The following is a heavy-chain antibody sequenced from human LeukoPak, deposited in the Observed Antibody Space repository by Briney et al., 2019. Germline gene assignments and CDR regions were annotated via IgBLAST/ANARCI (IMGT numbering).Heavy chain of an antibody. CDR1: GFTFSDYY. J-gene: IGHJ4*02. CDR2: IRSKAYGGTT. Sequence: GGSLRLSCAASGFTFSDYYMSWFRQAPGKGLEWVGFIRSKAYGGTTEYAASVKGRFTISRDDSKSIAYLQMNSLKTEDTAVYYCTRDALSIAVAAHFDYWGQGTLVTVSS. D-gene: IGHD6-19*01. V-gene: IGHV3-49*03. CDR3: TRDALSIAVAAHFDY.